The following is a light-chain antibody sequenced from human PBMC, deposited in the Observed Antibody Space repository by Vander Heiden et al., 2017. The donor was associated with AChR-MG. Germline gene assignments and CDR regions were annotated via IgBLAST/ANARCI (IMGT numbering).Light chain of an antibody. J-gene: IGKJ4*01. CDR1: PDISDY. CDR2: DAS. CDR3: QQDDNFPLS. V-gene: IGKV1-33*01. Sequence: DIQLTQSPSSLSASVGDRVTITCQASPDISDYLTWYQQKPGKAPRFLIYDASNLATGVPSRFSGSGAGTIFTLTISILQPEDFGTYFCQQDDNFPLSFGGGTKVDIK.